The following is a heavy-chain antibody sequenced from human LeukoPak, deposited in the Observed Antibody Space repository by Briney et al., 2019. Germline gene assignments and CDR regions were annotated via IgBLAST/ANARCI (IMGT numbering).Heavy chain of an antibody. D-gene: IGHD3-22*01. J-gene: IGHJ1*01. V-gene: IGHV3-23*01. Sequence: GGSLRLSCVASGFTFGSYGMSWVRQAPGKGLKWVSFITPNADRTSYADSVEGRFTISRDNPRNTLYMQMNSLRDEDTAVYYCAIMHGYYDGSGYWVQWGQGTLVTVSS. CDR1: GFTFGSYG. CDR3: AIMHGYYDGSGYWVQ. CDR2: ITPNADRT.